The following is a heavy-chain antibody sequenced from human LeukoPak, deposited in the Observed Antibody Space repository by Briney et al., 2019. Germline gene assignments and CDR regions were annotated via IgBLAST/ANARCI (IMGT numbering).Heavy chain of an antibody. J-gene: IGHJ4*02. CDR1: GFTFSSYA. CDR2: ISYDGSNK. V-gene: IGHV3-30*04. CDR3: ARAIAAWGAYFDY. D-gene: IGHD6-6*01. Sequence: GRSLRLSCAASGFTFSSYAMHWVRQAPGKGLEGVAVISYDGSNKYYADSVKGRFTISRDNSKNTLYLQMNSLRTEDTAVYYCARAIAAWGAYFDYWGQGTLVTVSS.